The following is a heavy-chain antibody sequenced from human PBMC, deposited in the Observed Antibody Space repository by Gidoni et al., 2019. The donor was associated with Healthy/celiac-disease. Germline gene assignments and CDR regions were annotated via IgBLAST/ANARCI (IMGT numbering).Heavy chain of an antibody. J-gene: IGHJ4*02. D-gene: IGHD3-10*01. V-gene: IGHV4-39*07. CDR3: ARDLLSFGY. Sequence: QLQLQESGPRLVKPSETLSLTCTVSGGSIRRSSYFWGWIRQPPGKGLEWIGSIYYSGSTYYNPSLKNRVTISVDTSKHQFSLKLSSVAAADTAVYYCARDLLSFGYWGQGTLVTVSS. CDR2: IYYSGST. CDR1: GGSIRRSSYF.